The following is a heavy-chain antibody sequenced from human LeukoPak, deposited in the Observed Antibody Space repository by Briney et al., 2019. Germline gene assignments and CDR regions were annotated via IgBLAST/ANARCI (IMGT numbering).Heavy chain of an antibody. J-gene: IGHJ6*02. CDR3: VKDYYDSSGYYSMLSKYYYYGMDV. CDR1: GFSFSTCG. D-gene: IGHD3-22*01. Sequence: GRSLRLSCSASGFSFSTCGMHWVRQAPGKGLEYVSAISSNGGSTYYADSVKGRFTISRDNSKNTLYLQMRSLRAEDTAVYYCVKDYYDSSGYYSMLSKYYYYGMDVWGQGTTVTVSS. CDR2: ISSNGGST. V-gene: IGHV3-64D*09.